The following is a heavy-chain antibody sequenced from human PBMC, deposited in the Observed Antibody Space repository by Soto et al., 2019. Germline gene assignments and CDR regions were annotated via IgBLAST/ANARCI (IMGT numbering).Heavy chain of an antibody. CDR1: GYTFTTYG. CDR2: ISAYNGNT. Sequence: GASVKVSGKASGYTFTTYGISWVRQAPGQGLEWMGWISAYNGNTNYAQNLQGRVTMTTDTSTSTAYMELRSLRSDDTAVYYCARFYASGSYPYDYWGQGTLVTVSS. D-gene: IGHD3-10*01. V-gene: IGHV1-18*01. J-gene: IGHJ4*02. CDR3: ARFYASGSYPYDY.